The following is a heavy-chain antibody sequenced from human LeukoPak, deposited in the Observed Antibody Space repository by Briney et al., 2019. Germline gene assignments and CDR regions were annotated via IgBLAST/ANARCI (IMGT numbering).Heavy chain of an antibody. V-gene: IGHV4-34*01. J-gene: IGHJ6*02. CDR1: GGSFSGYY. Sequence: SETLSLTCAVYGGSFSGYYWSWIRQPPGKGLEWIGEINHSGSTNYNPSLKSRVTISVDTSKNQFSLKLSSVTAADTAVYYCARVSSSSSYGGWYYYYGMDVWGQGTTVTVSS. CDR3: ARVSSSSSYGGWYYYYGMDV. D-gene: IGHD6-6*01. CDR2: INHSGST.